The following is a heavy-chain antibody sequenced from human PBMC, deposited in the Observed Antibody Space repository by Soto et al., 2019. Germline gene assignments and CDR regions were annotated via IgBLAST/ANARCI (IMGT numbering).Heavy chain of an antibody. CDR3: AKNWYIAPACTLDD. Sequence: QVQLVESGGGVVQPGRSLRLSCAASGFTFSSYGMHWVRQAPGKGLEWVSVISYDGSNKYYADSVKGRFTISRYNSKKTRDLQINFMRAENTAVYYGAKNWYIAPACTLDDWVQGTLDTDS. D-gene: IGHD6-13*01. CDR1: GFTFSSYG. J-gene: IGHJ4*02. V-gene: IGHV3-30*18. CDR2: ISYDGSNK.